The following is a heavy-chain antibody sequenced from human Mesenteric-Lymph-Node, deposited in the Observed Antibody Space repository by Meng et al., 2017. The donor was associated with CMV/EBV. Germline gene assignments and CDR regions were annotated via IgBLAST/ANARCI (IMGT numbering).Heavy chain of an antibody. Sequence: GESLKISCAASGFTFSSYSMNWVRQAPGKGLEWVSSISSSSSYIYYADSVKGRFTIPRDNAKNSLYLQMNSLRAEDTAVYYCARGIANYDFWSGYYSWGQGTLVTVSS. V-gene: IGHV3-21*01. CDR3: ARGIANYDFWSGYYS. CDR1: GFTFSSYS. CDR2: ISSSSSYI. J-gene: IGHJ4*02. D-gene: IGHD3-3*01.